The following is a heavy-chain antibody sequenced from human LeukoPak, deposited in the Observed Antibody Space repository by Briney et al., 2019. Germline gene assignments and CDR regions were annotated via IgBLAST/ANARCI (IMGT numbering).Heavy chain of an antibody. D-gene: IGHD1-26*01. V-gene: IGHV4-59*01. Sequence: SETLSLTCTVSGGSISSYYWSWIRQPPGKGLEWIGYIYYSGSTNYNPSLKSRVTISVDTSKNQFSLKLSSVTAADTAVYYCARDTRYYGMDVWSQGTTVTVSS. CDR1: GGSISSYY. J-gene: IGHJ6*02. CDR3: ARDTRYYGMDV. CDR2: IYYSGST.